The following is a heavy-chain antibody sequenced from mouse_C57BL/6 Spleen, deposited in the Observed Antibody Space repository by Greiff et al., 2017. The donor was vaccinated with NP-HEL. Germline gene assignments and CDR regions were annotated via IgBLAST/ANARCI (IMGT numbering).Heavy chain of an antibody. D-gene: IGHD1-1*01. CDR3: TSRNYDGSSPYAMDY. V-gene: IGHV14-4*01. CDR1: GFNIKDDY. Sequence: EVQLQQSGAELVRPGASVKLSCTASGFNIKDDYMHWVKQRPEQGLEWIGWIDPENGDTEYASKFQGKATITADTSSNTAYLQLSSLTSEDTAVYYFTSRNYDGSSPYAMDYWGQGTSVTVSS. J-gene: IGHJ4*01. CDR2: IDPENGDT.